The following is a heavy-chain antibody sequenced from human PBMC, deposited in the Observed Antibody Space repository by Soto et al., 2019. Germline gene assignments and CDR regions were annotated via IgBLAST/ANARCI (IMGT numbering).Heavy chain of an antibody. J-gene: IGHJ4*02. CDR1: GFTFSSYA. Sequence: GGSLRLSCAASGFTFSSYAMSWVRQTPGQGLEWVAAINDRGTSTWHADSVKGRFTISRDNSKNSLYLEINSLRAEDMAVYYCPKGSADGSPYYFDYWGQGTLVTVSS. CDR3: PKGSADGSPYYFDY. D-gene: IGHD3-16*01. CDR2: INDRGTST. V-gene: IGHV3-23*01.